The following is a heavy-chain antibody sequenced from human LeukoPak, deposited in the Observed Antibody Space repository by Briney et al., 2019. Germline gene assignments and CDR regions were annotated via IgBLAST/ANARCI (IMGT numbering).Heavy chain of an antibody. V-gene: IGHV1-46*01. CDR3: ASPGEKDYYFDY. CDR1: GCTFTSYY. Sequence: ASVKVSCKASGCTFTSYYMHWVRQAPGQGLEWMGIINPSGGSTSYAQKFQGRVTMTRDTSTSTVYMELSSLRSEDTAVYYCASPGEKDYYFDYWGQGTLVTVSS. D-gene: IGHD3-16*01. CDR2: INPSGGST. J-gene: IGHJ4*02.